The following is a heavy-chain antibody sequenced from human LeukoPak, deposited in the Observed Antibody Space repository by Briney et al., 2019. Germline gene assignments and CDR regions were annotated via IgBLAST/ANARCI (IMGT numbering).Heavy chain of an antibody. Sequence: GESLKISCAASGFTFSSYSMNWVRQAPGKGLEWVSYISSSSSTIYYADSVKGRFTISRDNAKNSLYLQMNSLRAEDTAVYYCARDFIAARHDYWGQGTLVTVSS. CDR3: ARDFIAARHDY. V-gene: IGHV3-48*01. D-gene: IGHD6-6*01. CDR2: ISSSSSTI. J-gene: IGHJ4*02. CDR1: GFTFSSYS.